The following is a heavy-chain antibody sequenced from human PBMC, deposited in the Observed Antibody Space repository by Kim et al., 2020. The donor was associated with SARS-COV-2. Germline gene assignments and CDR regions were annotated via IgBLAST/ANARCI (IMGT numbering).Heavy chain of an antibody. D-gene: IGHD2-2*03. CDR1: GFTFSSYS. CDR2: ISCSSSYI. Sequence: GGSLRLSCAASGFTFSSYSMNWVRQAPGKGLEWVSSISCSSSYIYYADSVKGRFTISRDNAKNSLYLQMNSLRAEDTAVYYCARDGYCSSTSCYGMDVWRQGTTVTVSS. CDR3: ARDGYCSSTSCYGMDV. J-gene: IGHJ6*02. V-gene: IGHV3-21*01.